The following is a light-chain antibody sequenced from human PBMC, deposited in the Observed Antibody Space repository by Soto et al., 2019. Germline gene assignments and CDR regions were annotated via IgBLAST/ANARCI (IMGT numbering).Light chain of an antibody. V-gene: IGLV2-14*01. Sequence: QSVLTQPASVSGSPGQSITISCTGTSSDVGGYNYVSWYQQHPGKAPKLMIYEITNRPSGVSDRFSGSKSGTTASLTISGLQAGDEADYYCSSWTASLTPIIFGGGTKLTVL. CDR1: SSDVGGYNY. CDR2: EIT. J-gene: IGLJ2*01. CDR3: SSWTASLTPII.